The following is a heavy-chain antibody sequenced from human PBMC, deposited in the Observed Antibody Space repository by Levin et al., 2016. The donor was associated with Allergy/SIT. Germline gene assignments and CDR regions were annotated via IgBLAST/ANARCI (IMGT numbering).Heavy chain of an antibody. V-gene: IGHV3-30*18. CDR2: ISNDASHD. J-gene: IGHJ4*02. CDR3: AKGSYGSTSALFDY. D-gene: IGHD6-13*01. CDR1: GFTFNSYD. Sequence: GESLKISCAASGFTFNSYDMYWVRQAPGKGLEWVAVISNDASHDSYADSVKGRFAISRDNSKNTLFLQMNSLRGDDTAVYYCAKGSYGSTSALFDYWGQGTLVTVSS.